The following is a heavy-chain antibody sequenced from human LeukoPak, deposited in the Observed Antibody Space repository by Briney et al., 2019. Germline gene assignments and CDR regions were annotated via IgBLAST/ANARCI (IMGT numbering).Heavy chain of an antibody. CDR1: GGSVSSNY. D-gene: IGHD3-9*01. J-gene: IGHJ4*02. CDR3: ARSKDILTGYCFDY. Sequence: ETLSLTCTVSGGSVSSNYWSWIRQPAGKGLEWIGRIYTSGSTNYNPSLKSRVTMSVDTSKNQFSLKLSSVTAADTAVYYCARSKDILTGYCFDYWGQGTLVTVSS. CDR2: IYTSGST. V-gene: IGHV4-4*07.